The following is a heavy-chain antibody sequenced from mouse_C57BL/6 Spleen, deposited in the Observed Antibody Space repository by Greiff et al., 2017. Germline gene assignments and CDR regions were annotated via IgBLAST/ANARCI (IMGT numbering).Heavy chain of an antibody. Sequence: EVMLVESGGGLVQPGGSLSLSCAASGFTFTDYYMSWVRQPPGRALEWLGFIRNKANGYTTEYSASVKGRFTISRDNTQSILYLQMNCLRAEDGAVYYCARSFDYYSSHDYAMDYWGQGTSVTVSS. D-gene: IGHD1-1*01. J-gene: IGHJ4*01. CDR2: IRNKANGYTT. CDR3: ARSFDYYSSHDYAMDY. V-gene: IGHV7-3*01. CDR1: GFTFTDYY.